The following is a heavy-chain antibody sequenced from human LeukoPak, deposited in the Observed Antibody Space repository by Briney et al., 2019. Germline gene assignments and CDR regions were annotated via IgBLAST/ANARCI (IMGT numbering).Heavy chain of an antibody. Sequence: PSEILSLTCTVSGGSTSNHFWSWIRQPPGKGLEWIGNIYTGGTTNYNPSLKSGVTISIDTSKNQLSLHLASVTAADTAVYYCTKATKWLAFDDWGRGTLVTVSS. CDR3: TKATKWLAFDD. V-gene: IGHV4-59*11. CDR1: GGSTSNHF. CDR2: IYTGGTT. J-gene: IGHJ4*02. D-gene: IGHD6-19*01.